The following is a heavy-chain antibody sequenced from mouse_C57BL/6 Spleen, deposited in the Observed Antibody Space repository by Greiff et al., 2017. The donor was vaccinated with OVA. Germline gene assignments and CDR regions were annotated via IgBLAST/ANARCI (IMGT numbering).Heavy chain of an antibody. CDR2: FYPGSGSI. V-gene: IGHV1-62-2*01. CDR3: ERHEDSYEYDDGDFDY. J-gene: IGHJ2*01. Sequence: VQLQESGAELVKPGASVKLSCKASGYTFTEYTIHWVKQRSGQGLEWIGWFYPGSGSIKYNEKFKGKATLTADKSSSTVYMELSRLTSEDSAVYFCERHEDSYEYDDGDFDYWGQGTTLTVSS. CDR1: GYTFTEYT. D-gene: IGHD2-4*01.